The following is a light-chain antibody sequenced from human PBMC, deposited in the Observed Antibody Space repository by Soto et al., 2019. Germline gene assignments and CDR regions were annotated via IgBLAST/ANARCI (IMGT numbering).Light chain of an antibody. CDR1: QEIRDY. CDR2: AAS. V-gene: IGKV1D-12*01. Sequence: DIQMTQSPSSLSASVGDRVILTCRASQEIRDYLAWYQQKPGRAPKLLIYAASSLQSGVSSRFSGSGSGTDFTLTISSLQPEDFATYYCQQGNSFPFTFGPGTKVDIK. J-gene: IGKJ3*01. CDR3: QQGNSFPFT.